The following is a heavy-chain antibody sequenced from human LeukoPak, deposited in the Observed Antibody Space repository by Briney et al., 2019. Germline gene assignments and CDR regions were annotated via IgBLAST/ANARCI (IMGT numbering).Heavy chain of an antibody. Sequence: GGSLRLSCAASGFTFSSYAMSWVRQAPGKGLEWVSAISGSGGSTYYADSVKGRFTISRDNSKNMVWLQINSPTAEDTATYYCAKDGNWARFEDWGQGTLVTVSS. CDR1: GFTFSSYA. CDR3: AKDGNWARFED. D-gene: IGHD7-27*01. J-gene: IGHJ4*02. V-gene: IGHV3-23*01. CDR2: ISGSGGST.